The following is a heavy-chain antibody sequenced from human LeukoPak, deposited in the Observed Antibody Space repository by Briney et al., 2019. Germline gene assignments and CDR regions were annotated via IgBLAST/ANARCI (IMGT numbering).Heavy chain of an antibody. CDR1: GFAFDDYA. D-gene: IGHD1-14*01. CDR3: AKDIATGNRLYYFDY. CDR2: ISWNSGSI. V-gene: IGHV3-9*01. Sequence: GGSLRLSCAASGFAFDDYAMHWVRQAPGKGLEWVSGISWNSGSIGYADSVKGRFTISRDNAKNSLYLQMSSLRAEDTALYYCAKDIATGNRLYYFDYWGQGTLVTVSS. J-gene: IGHJ4*02.